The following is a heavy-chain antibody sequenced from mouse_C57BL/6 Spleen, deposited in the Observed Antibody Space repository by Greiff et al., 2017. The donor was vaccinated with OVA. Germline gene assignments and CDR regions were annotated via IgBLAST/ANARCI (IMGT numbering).Heavy chain of an antibody. CDR1: GYTFTSYW. Sequence: QVQLQQSGAELVRPGSSVKLSCKASGYTFTSYWMHWVKQRPIQGLEWIGNIDPSDSETHYNQKFKDKATLTVDKSSSTAYMQLSSLTSGDSAVYYCARADYDGYYSYAMDYWGQGTSVTVSS. V-gene: IGHV1-52*01. CDR3: ARADYDGYYSYAMDY. J-gene: IGHJ4*01. CDR2: IDPSDSET. D-gene: IGHD2-3*01.